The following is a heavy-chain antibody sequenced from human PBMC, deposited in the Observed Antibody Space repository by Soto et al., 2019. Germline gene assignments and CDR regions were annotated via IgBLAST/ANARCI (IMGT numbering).Heavy chain of an antibody. CDR2: ISAHNGNT. J-gene: IGHJ4*02. CDR1: GYTFTTYG. D-gene: IGHD1-1*01. V-gene: IGHV1-18*01. CDR3: ARGRYGDY. Sequence: VHLVQSGAEVKKPGASVKVSCKGSGYTFTTYGITWVRQAPGQGLEWMGWISAHNGNTNYAQKLQGRVTVTRDTSTSTAYMELRSLRSDGTAVYYCARGRYGDYWGQGALVTVSS.